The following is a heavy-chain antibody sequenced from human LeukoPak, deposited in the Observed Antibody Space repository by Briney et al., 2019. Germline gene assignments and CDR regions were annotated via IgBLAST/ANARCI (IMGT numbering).Heavy chain of an antibody. V-gene: IGHV3-74*01. CDR1: GFTFSSYW. CDR2: ITSDGSST. CDR3: ARDYAVGESFDI. J-gene: IGHJ3*02. Sequence: QPGGSLRLSCAASGFTFSSYWMHWVRQAPGEGLVWVARITSDGSSTSHADSVQGRFTISRDNAKNALYLQMNSLRAEDTAVYYCARDYAVGESFDIWGQGSLVTVSS. D-gene: IGHD3-16*01.